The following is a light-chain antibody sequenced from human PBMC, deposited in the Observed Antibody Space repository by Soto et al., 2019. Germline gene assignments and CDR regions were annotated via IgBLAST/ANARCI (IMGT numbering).Light chain of an antibody. CDR1: QSNSSSY. Sequence: EIVLTQSPGTRSLSPGERATLSCRASQSNSSSYLAWYQQKPGQAPRLLIYGASSRATGIPDRFSGSGSGTDFTLTISRLEPEDFAVYYCQQYGSSPPFTFGPGTKVDIK. CDR3: QQYGSSPPFT. J-gene: IGKJ3*01. CDR2: GAS. V-gene: IGKV3-20*01.